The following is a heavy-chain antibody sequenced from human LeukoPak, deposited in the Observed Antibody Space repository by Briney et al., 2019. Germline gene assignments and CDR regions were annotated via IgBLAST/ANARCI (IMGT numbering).Heavy chain of an antibody. Sequence: GGSLRLSCAVSGFTFSTYWMTWVRQAPGKGLEWVANINQDGGVKYYVDSLKDRFTIYRDNAKNSLYLQMNILRAEDTVIYYCARIGYSSSSNDYWGQGTLVTVSS. CDR3: ARIGYSSSSNDY. D-gene: IGHD6-6*01. V-gene: IGHV3-7*01. J-gene: IGHJ4*02. CDR1: GFTFSTYW. CDR2: INQDGGVK.